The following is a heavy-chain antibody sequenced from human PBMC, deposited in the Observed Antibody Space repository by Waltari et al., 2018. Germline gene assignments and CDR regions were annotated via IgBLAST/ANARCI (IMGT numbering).Heavy chain of an antibody. J-gene: IGHJ4*02. Sequence: QVQLQESGPGLVKPSETLSLTCTVSGGSISSHYWSWIRQPPGKGLEWIGYIYYSGRTNYNPSLKSRVTISVDTAKNQFSLKLSSVTAADTAVYYCARMYYYGSGSYYIFDYWGQGTLVTVSS. D-gene: IGHD3-10*01. CDR1: GGSISSHY. V-gene: IGHV4-59*11. CDR2: IYYSGRT. CDR3: ARMYYYGSGSYYIFDY.